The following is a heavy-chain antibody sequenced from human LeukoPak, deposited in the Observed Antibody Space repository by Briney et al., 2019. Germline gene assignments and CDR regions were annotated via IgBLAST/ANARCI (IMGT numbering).Heavy chain of an antibody. J-gene: IGHJ5*02. D-gene: IGHD6-13*01. CDR3: ARASGSSSWYNVVYWFDP. V-gene: IGHV1-46*01. Sequence: ASVKVSCKASGYTFTSYYMHWVRQAPGQGLEWMGIINPSGGSTSYAQKFQGRVTMTRDTSTSTAYMELRSLRSDDTAVYYCARASGSSSWYNVVYWFDPWGQGTLVTVSS. CDR2: INPSGGST. CDR1: GYTFTSYY.